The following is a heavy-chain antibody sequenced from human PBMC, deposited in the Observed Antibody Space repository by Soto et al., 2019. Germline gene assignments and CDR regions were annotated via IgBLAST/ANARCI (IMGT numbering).Heavy chain of an antibody. D-gene: IGHD6-13*01. CDR2: INHSGST. J-gene: IGHJ4*02. Sequence: QVQLQQWGAGLLKPSETLSLTCAVYGGSFSGYYWSWISQPPGQRLEWIGEINHSGSTNYNPSLKSRVTISVDTSKNQFSLKLSFVTAADTAVYYCARGGTAAAGNDFDYWGQGTLVIVSS. CDR1: GGSFSGYY. V-gene: IGHV4-34*01. CDR3: ARGGTAAAGNDFDY.